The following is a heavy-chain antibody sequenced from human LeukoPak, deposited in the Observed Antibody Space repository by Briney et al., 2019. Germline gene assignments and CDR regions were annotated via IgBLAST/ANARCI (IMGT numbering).Heavy chain of an antibody. J-gene: IGHJ4*02. D-gene: IGHD2-21*02. CDR3: ARDDSDIVVVTAPGYFDY. Sequence: GGSLRLSCAASGFTFSSYWMSWVRQAPGKGLEWVANIKQDGSEKYYVDSVKGRFTISRDNAKNSLYLQMNSLRAEDTAVYCCARDDSDIVVVTAPGYFDYWGQGTLVTVSS. CDR2: IKQDGSEK. V-gene: IGHV3-7*01. CDR1: GFTFSSYW.